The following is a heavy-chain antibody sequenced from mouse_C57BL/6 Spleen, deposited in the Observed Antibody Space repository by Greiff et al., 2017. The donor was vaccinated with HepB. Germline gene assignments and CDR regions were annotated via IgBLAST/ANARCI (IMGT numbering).Heavy chain of an antibody. CDR3: AREGMVTTDDY. CDR1: CYTFTSYW. V-gene: IGHV1-55*01. Sequence: VQLQQPGAELVKPGASVKMSCKASCYTFTSYWITWVKQRPGQGLEWIGDIYPGSGSTNYNEKFKSKATLTVDTSSSTAYMQLSSLTSEDSAVYYCAREGMVTTDDYWGQGTTLTVSS. J-gene: IGHJ2*01. CDR2: IYPGSGST. D-gene: IGHD2-2*01.